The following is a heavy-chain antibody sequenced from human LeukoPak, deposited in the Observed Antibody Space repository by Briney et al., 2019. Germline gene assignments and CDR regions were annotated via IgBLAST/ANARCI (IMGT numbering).Heavy chain of an antibody. CDR3: TTYSSGSNTY. CDR2: IKSKTDGGTT. J-gene: IGHJ4*02. CDR1: RFPFSNVW. D-gene: IGHD1-26*01. V-gene: IGHV3-15*01. Sequence: GGSLRLSCAASRFPFSNVWMNWVRQAPGKGLEWVGRIKSKTDGGTTDYAAPVKGRFTISRDDSKNTLFVQMDSLKSEDSAVYYCTTYSSGSNTYWGQGTLVTVSS.